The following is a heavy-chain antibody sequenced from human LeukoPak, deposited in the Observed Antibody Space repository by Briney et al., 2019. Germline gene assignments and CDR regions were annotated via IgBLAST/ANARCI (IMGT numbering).Heavy chain of an antibody. CDR1: GYTFTSYV. CDR2: ISAYNGNT. D-gene: IGHD6-19*01. CDR3: ARGGYSSGWYVGASDY. Sequence: ASVKVSCKASGYTFTSYVSWVRQAPGQGLEWMGWISAYNGNTNYAQKLQGRVTMTTDTSTSTAYMELRSLRSDDTAVYYCARGGYSSGWYVGASDYWGQGTLVTVSS. V-gene: IGHV1-18*01. J-gene: IGHJ4*02.